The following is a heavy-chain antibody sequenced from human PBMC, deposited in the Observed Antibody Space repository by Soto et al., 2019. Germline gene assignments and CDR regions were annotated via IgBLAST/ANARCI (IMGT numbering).Heavy chain of an antibody. J-gene: IGHJ4*02. CDR3: ANLMQQLVRFLGFDY. D-gene: IGHD6-13*01. Sequence: EVQLLESGGGLVQPGGSLRLSCAASGFTFSSYAMSLVRQAPGKGLEWVSAISGSGGSTYYADSVKGPFTISRDNSKNPLYLQMNSLGAEDTAVYYCANLMQQLVRFLGFDYWGQGPLVTVSS. CDR2: ISGSGGST. V-gene: IGHV3-23*01. CDR1: GFTFSSYA.